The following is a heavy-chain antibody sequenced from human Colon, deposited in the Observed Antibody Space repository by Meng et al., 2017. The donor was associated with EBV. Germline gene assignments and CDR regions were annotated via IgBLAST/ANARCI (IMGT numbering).Heavy chain of an antibody. D-gene: IGHD4-17*01. Sequence: QVQLQQWGAGLLKPSETLSLTCAVYGGSFSGYYWSWIRQPPGKGLKWIGEINHSGSTNYNPSLKGRVTISVDTSKNQFSLKVHSVTAADTAVYYCAGGVAQDYGDYEDMAFSSWGHGTLVNVSS. CDR1: GGSFSGYY. J-gene: IGHJ5*01. V-gene: IGHV4-34*01. CDR2: INHSGST. CDR3: AGGVAQDYGDYEDMAFSS.